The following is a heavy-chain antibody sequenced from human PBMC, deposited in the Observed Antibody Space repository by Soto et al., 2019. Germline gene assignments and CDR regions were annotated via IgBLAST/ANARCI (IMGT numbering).Heavy chain of an antibody. CDR1: GGSISSSNW. CDR3: ARVSGYDYYYYGMDV. Sequence: QVQLQESGPGLVKPSGTLSLTCAVSGGSISSSNWWSWVRQPPGKGLEGIGEIYHSGSTNYNPSLKSRVTISVDKSKNLVSLKLSSVTAADTAGYYCARVSGYDYYYYGMDVWGQGTTVTVCS. V-gene: IGHV4-4*02. D-gene: IGHD3-22*01. J-gene: IGHJ6*02. CDR2: IYHSGST.